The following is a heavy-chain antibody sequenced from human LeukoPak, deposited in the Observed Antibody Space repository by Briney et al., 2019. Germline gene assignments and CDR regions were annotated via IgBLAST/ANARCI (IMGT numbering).Heavy chain of an antibody. J-gene: IGHJ6*03. V-gene: IGHV3-7*01. Sequence: GGSLRLSCAASGFTFSSYWMSWVRQAPGKGLEWVANIKQDGSEKYYVDSVEGRFTISRDNAKNSLYLQMNSLRAEDTAVYYCAREIALVVPAAIQSFWYYYYMDVWGKGTTVTVSS. CDR2: IKQDGSEK. D-gene: IGHD2-2*02. CDR1: GFTFSSYW. CDR3: AREIALVVPAAIQSFWYYYYMDV.